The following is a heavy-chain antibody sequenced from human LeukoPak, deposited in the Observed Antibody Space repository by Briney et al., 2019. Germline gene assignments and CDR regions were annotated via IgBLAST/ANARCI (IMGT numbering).Heavy chain of an antibody. CDR2: INCSGST. V-gene: IGHV4-39*01. J-gene: IGHJ5*02. D-gene: IGHD6-13*01. CDR3: ARHPGGRYRSSWYGWFDP. CDR1: GGSISSSSYY. Sequence: SETLSLTCTVSGGSISSSSYYWGWIRQPPGKGLEWIGSINCSGSTYYNPSLKSRVTISVDTSKNQFSLNLSSVTAADTAVYYCARHPGGRYRSSWYGWFDPWGQGTLVTVSS.